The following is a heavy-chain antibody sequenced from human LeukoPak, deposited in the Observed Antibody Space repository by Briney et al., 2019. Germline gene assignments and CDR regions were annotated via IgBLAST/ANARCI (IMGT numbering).Heavy chain of an antibody. Sequence: SETLSLTCTVSGGSISSYYWSWIRQPPGKGLEWIGYIHYSGSTNYNPSLKSRVTISVDTSKNQFSLKLSSVTAADTAVYYCARGSCGGDCYNYYYYYYMDVWGKGTTVTISS. D-gene: IGHD2-21*02. V-gene: IGHV4-59*08. J-gene: IGHJ6*03. CDR3: ARGSCGGDCYNYYYYYYMDV. CDR2: IHYSGST. CDR1: GGSISSYY.